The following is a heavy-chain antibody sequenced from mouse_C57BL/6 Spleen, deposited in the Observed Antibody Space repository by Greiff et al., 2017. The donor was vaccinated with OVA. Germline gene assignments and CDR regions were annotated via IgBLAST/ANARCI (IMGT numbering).Heavy chain of an antibody. V-gene: IGHV2-2*01. D-gene: IGHD1-1*01. CDR1: GFSFTSYG. CDR2: IWSGGST. Sequence: VQLQQSGPGLVQPSQSLSITCTVSGFSFTSYGVHWVRQSPGKGLEWLGVIWSGGSTDYNAAFISSLGISKDNSKCQVFFKMNSLQADDTAIYYCARDYYYGSKGFAYWGQGTLVTVSA. J-gene: IGHJ3*01. CDR3: ARDYYYGSKGFAY.